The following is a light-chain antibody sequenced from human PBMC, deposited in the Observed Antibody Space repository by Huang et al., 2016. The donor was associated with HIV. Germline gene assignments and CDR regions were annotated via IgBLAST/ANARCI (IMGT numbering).Light chain of an antibody. V-gene: IGKV3-11*01. CDR1: QSIGSY. CDR3: QQRSNWPPFT. Sequence: EIVLTQSPATLSLSPGERANLSCRASQSIGSYLAWYQQKPGQAPRLLIYDASNRATGIPARFSGSGSGTDFTLTISSLEPEDFAVYYCQQRSNWPPFTFGPGTKVDIK. J-gene: IGKJ3*01. CDR2: DAS.